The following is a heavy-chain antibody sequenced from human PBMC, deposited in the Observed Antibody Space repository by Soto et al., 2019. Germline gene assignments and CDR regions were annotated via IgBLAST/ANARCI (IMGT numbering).Heavy chain of an antibody. J-gene: IGHJ5*02. CDR3: ARYISSSRVCDL. CDR2: TYYRSKWYN. V-gene: IGHV6-1*01. CDR1: GDSVSSNSAA. D-gene: IGHD6-6*01. Sequence: SHTLSLTGAISGDSVSSNSAAWIVIRQSPSRGLEWLGRTYYRSKWYNDYAVSVKSRITINPDTSKNQFSLQLNSVTPEDTAVYYFARYISSSRVCDLWGQGTLVTVSS.